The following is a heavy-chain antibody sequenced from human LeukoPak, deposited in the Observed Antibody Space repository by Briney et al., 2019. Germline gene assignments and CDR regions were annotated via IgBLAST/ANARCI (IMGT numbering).Heavy chain of an antibody. V-gene: IGHV4-34*12. J-gene: IGHJ4*02. CDR1: GESLNYYY. CDR3: ASGAWATRLHS. CDR2: VFDGKTT. Sequence: ASDTLSLTCAVYGESLNYYYWSWIRQSPEKGLEWIGEVFDGKTTNYNPSLKGRVTISAVTSSNQFSLNLKSVTAADTAVYYCASGAWATRLHSWAQGTLVIVSS. D-gene: IGHD5-24*01.